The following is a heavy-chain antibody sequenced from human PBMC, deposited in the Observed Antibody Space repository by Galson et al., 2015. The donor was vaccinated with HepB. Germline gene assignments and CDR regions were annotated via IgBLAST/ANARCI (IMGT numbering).Heavy chain of an antibody. CDR2: ISYRGGNT. CDR3: AKKDCSGSAACRHFDS. V-gene: IGHV3-23*01. J-gene: IGHJ4*02. D-gene: IGHD2-8*02. CDR1: GVTFGSYA. Sequence: SLRLSCAASGVTFGSYAMSWVRHAPGKGLEWVSAISYRGGNTYYADSVKGRFTISRDNFRNTLYLQMFGLRADDTALYYCAKKDCSGSAACRHFDSWCQGTPVAVSS.